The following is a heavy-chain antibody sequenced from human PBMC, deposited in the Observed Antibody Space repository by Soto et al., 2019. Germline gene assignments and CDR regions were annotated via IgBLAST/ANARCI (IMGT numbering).Heavy chain of an antibody. CDR1: GGTLSSYA. V-gene: IGHV1-69*06. J-gene: IGHJ4*02. Sequence: SVKVSCKASGGTLSSYAISWVRQAPGQGLEWMGGIIPIFGTANYAQKFQGRVTITADKSTSTAYMELSSLRSEDTAVYYCAISHNYYDSSGYMSFDYWGQGTLVTVSS. CDR3: AISHNYYDSSGYMSFDY. CDR2: IIPIFGTA. D-gene: IGHD3-22*01.